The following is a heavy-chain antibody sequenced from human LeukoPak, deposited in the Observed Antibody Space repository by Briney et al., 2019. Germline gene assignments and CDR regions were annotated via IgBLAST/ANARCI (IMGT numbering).Heavy chain of an antibody. V-gene: IGHV1-18*04. D-gene: IGHD2-2*01. CDR3: ARVVPAAYYAFDI. Sequence: ASVEVSCKASGYTFTSYGISWVRQAPGQGLEWMGWFRAYNGNTNYAQKLKGRVTMTTDTSTRTAYMELGSLRSDYTAVYYCARVVPAAYYAFDIWGQGTMVTVSS. J-gene: IGHJ3*02. CDR2: FRAYNGNT. CDR1: GYTFTSYG.